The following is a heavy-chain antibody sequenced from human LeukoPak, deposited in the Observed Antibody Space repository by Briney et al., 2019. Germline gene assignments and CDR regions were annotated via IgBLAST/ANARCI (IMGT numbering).Heavy chain of an antibody. CDR2: INPSGGST. V-gene: IGHV1-46*01. Sequence: GESLKISCKGSGYTFTSYYMHWVGQAPGQGPEWMGIINPSGGSTSYAQKFQGRVTMTRDMSTSTVYMELSSLRSEDTAVYYCARDSSSWYYFDYWGQGTLVTVSS. CDR3: ARDSSSWYYFDY. CDR1: GYTFTSYY. D-gene: IGHD6-13*01. J-gene: IGHJ4*02.